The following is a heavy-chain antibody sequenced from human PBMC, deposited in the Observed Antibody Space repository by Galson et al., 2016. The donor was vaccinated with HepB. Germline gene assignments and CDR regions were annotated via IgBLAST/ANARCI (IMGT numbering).Heavy chain of an antibody. J-gene: IGHJ4*02. V-gene: IGHV3-33*06. CDR2: IWYDGSQK. D-gene: IGHD3-10*01. CDR3: AKGRPDYYGSGSYAPLDY. Sequence: SLRLSCAASRFTFSNYGMHWVRQAPGKGLEWVAVIWYDGSQKYYADSVKGRFTISRDNSKNTLSLQMNSLRAEDTAVYYCAKGRPDYYGSGSYAPLDYWGQGTLVTFSS. CDR1: RFTFSNYG.